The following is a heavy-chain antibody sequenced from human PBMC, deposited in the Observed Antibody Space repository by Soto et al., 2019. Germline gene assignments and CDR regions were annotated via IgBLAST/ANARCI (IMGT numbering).Heavy chain of an antibody. Sequence: PGGSLRLSCLASRFTFSTYAMHWVRQAPGKGLEYVSTISSNGGSTYYADSVKGRFTISRDNSKNTLYLQMSSLRAEDTAVYYCVKYYFDSSGYYGLNPFDIWGQGTMVTVSS. CDR3: VKYYFDSSGYYGLNPFDI. CDR2: ISSNGGST. J-gene: IGHJ3*02. D-gene: IGHD3-22*01. V-gene: IGHV3-64D*06. CDR1: RFTFSTYA.